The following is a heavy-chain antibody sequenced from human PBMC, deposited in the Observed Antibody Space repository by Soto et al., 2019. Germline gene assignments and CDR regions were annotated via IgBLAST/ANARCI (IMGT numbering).Heavy chain of an antibody. CDR2: IRSKANSYAT. CDR3: TSRGVTTVTAFDY. J-gene: IGHJ4*02. V-gene: IGHV3-73*02. D-gene: IGHD4-17*01. CDR1: GFTFSGSA. Sequence: EVQLVESGGGLVQPGGSLKLSCAASGFTFSGSAMHWVRQASGKGLEWVGRIRSKANSYATAYAASGKGRFTISRDDSKNTAYLQMNSLKTEDTAVYYCTSRGVTTVTAFDYWGQGTLVTVSS.